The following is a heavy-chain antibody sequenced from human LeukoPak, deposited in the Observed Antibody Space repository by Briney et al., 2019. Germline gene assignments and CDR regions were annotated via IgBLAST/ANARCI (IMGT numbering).Heavy chain of an antibody. CDR2: IKDDGSAE. D-gene: IGHD1-26*01. CDR1: GFTFSTSW. J-gene: IGHJ4*02. CDR3: ARDVGANTNDY. V-gene: IGHV3-7*01. Sequence: GGSLRLSCAASGFTFSTSWMSWGRQAPEKGLEWVGCIKDDGSAEYYVDSVKGRFTISRGNAKNSLYLQMHSLRVDDTAVYYCARDVGANTNDYWGQGTLVTVSS.